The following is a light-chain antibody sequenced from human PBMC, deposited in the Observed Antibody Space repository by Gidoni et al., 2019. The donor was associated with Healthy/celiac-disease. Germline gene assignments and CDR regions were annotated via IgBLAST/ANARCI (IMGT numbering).Light chain of an antibody. CDR3: SSYTSSSTLVL. CDR2: EVS. J-gene: IGLJ2*01. Sequence: QSALTQPASVSGSPGPSITISCTGTSSDVGGYNYVPWYQQHPGKAPKRMIYEVSNRPSGVSNRFSGSKSGNTASLTISGLQTEDEAGYYCSSYTSSSTLVLFGGGTRLTVL. CDR1: SSDVGGYNY. V-gene: IGLV2-14*01.